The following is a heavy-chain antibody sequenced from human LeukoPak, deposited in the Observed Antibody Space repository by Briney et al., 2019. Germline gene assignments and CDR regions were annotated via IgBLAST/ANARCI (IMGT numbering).Heavy chain of an antibody. Sequence: ASVKVSRTASGYTFTSYYMHWVRQAPGQGLEWMGIINPSGGSTNYAQKFQGRVTMTRDTSTSTVYMELSSLRSEDTAVYYCARDGRSSGFDYWGQGTLVTVSS. CDR3: ARDGRSSGFDY. CDR1: GYTFTSYY. D-gene: IGHD6-19*01. CDR2: INPSGGST. V-gene: IGHV1-46*01. J-gene: IGHJ4*02.